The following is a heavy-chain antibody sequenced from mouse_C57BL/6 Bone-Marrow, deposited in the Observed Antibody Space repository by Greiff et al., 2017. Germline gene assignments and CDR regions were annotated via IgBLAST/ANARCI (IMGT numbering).Heavy chain of an antibody. V-gene: IGHV5-4*01. CDR1: GFTFSSYA. CDR2: ISDGGSYT. Sequence: EVMLVESGGGLVKPGGSLKLSCAASGFTFSSYAMSWVRQTPEKRLEWVATISDGGSYTYYPDNVKGRFTISRDTAKNNLYLQMSHLKSEDTAMYYCARDQWLRPLAYWGQGTLVTVSA. CDR3: ARDQWLRPLAY. D-gene: IGHD2-2*01. J-gene: IGHJ3*01.